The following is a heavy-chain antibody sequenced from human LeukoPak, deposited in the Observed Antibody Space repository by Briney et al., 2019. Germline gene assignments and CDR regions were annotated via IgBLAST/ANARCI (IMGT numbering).Heavy chain of an antibody. CDR2: ISAYNGNT. CDR3: ARVTMVLGVIIGNDDY. D-gene: IGHD3-10*01. Sequence: ASVNVSCKASGYTFTSYVISGVRQAPGQGLEWMGWISAYNGNTNYAQKLQGRVTMTTDTSTSTAYMELRSLRSDDTAVYYCARVTMVLGVIIGNDDYWGQGTLVTVSS. V-gene: IGHV1-18*01. CDR1: GYTFTSYV. J-gene: IGHJ4*02.